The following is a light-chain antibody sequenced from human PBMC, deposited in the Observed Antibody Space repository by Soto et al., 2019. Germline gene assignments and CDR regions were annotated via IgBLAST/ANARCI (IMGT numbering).Light chain of an antibody. CDR1: QTINNN. V-gene: IGKV3-15*01. Sequence: VMTQAPATRSVSPGGRGTLSCRASQTINNNVAWYQLKDGQVPRLLIYGASTRAADVPARFSGGGSGTEFTLTISSLQSEDFAEYHCQQYNNWPQTFGQGTKVDIK. CDR3: QQYNNWPQT. CDR2: GAS. J-gene: IGKJ1*01.